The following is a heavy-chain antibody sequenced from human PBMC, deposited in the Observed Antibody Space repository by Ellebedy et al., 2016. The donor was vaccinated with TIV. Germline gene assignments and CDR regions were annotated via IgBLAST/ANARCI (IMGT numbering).Heavy chain of an antibody. V-gene: IGHV3-30*01. CDR3: GFGELFY. CDR2: ISYDGSNK. D-gene: IGHD3-10*01. J-gene: IGHJ4*02. CDR1: GFTFSSYA. Sequence: PGGSLRLSCAASGFTFSSYAMHWVRQAPGKGLEWVAVISYDGSNKYYADSVKGRFTISRDNSKNTLYLQMNSLRAEDTAVYYCGFGELFYWGQGTLVTVSS.